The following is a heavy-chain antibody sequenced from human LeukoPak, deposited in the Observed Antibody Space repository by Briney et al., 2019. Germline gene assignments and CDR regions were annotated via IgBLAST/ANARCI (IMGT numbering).Heavy chain of an antibody. CDR2: INPNTGGT. D-gene: IGHD1-20*01. Sequence: ASVKVSCKASGYTFTGYYMHWVRQAPGQGLEWMGWINPNTGGTNYAQKFQDRVIMTRDTSISTAYMELSRLRSDDTAMYYCARLKAYNSKAFDIWGKGQWSPSLQ. J-gene: IGHJ3*02. CDR1: GYTFTGYY. V-gene: IGHV1-2*02. CDR3: ARLKAYNSKAFDI.